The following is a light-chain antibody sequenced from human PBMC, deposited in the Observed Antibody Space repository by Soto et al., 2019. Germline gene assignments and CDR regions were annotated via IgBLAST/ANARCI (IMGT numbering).Light chain of an antibody. CDR3: SSYAGSMNLI. CDR2: EVS. J-gene: IGLJ2*01. V-gene: IGLV2-8*01. Sequence: QSALNQPPSASGSPGQSVTMSCTGSSSDVGGHNHVSWYQQHPGKAPKLMIYEVSKRPSGVPDRFSGSKSVNTASLTVSGRQVEEEADYYFSSYAGSMNLIFGGGTKLTVL. CDR1: SSDVGGHNH.